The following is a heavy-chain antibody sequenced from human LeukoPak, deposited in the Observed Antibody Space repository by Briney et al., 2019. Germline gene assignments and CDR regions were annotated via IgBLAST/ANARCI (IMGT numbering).Heavy chain of an antibody. D-gene: IGHD2-15*01. CDR2: ISNSGRT. Sequence: SETLSLTCTVSGGPISSSNHYWGWLRQPPGKGLEWIGTISNSGRTYYNPSLKSRVTISVDTSKNQFSLKVTSVTAADTAVYYCARQSCSGGSYYAESWGQGTLVTVSS. CDR1: GGPISSSNHY. CDR3: ARQSCSGGSYYAES. V-gene: IGHV4-39*01. J-gene: IGHJ4*02.